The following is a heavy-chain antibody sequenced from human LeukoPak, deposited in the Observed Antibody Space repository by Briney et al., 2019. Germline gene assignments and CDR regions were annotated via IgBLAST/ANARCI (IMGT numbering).Heavy chain of an antibody. CDR3: ARDPLYCSGGKCCLDH. CDR2: IKQDGSEK. D-gene: IGHD2-15*01. CDR1: GFTFSTFW. Sequence: PGGSLRLSCAGSGFTFSTFWMTWVRQAPGKGLEWVANIKQDGSEKYYVDSVKGRFTISKDNAKNSLYLQMNSLRAEDTAVYYCARDPLYCSGGKCCLDHWGQGTLVTVSS. V-gene: IGHV3-7*01. J-gene: IGHJ4*02.